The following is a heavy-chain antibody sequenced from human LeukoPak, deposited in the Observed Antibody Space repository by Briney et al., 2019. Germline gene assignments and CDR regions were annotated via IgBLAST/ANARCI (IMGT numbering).Heavy chain of an antibody. Sequence: PSETLSLTCTVSGGSISSYYWSWIRQPPGKGLEWIGYIYYSGSTNYNPSLKSRVTISVDTSKNQFSLKLASVTAADTAVYYCARGAGLGATTLDYWGQGTLVTVSS. V-gene: IGHV4-59*12. D-gene: IGHD1-26*01. J-gene: IGHJ4*02. CDR2: IYYSGST. CDR3: ARGAGLGATTLDY. CDR1: GGSISSYY.